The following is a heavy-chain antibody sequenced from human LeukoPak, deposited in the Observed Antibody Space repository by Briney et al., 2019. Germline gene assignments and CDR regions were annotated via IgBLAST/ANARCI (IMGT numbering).Heavy chain of an antibody. CDR2: IPYDGSNK. CDR1: GFTFSSYA. Sequence: PGGSLRLSCAASGFTFSSYAMHWVRQAPGKGLEWVAVIPYDGSNKYYADSVKGRFTISRDNSKNTLYLQMNSLRAEDTAVYYCARTTSMVRGAPPRYWGQGTLVTVSS. J-gene: IGHJ4*02. V-gene: IGHV3-30*04. D-gene: IGHD3-10*01. CDR3: ARTTSMVRGAPPRY.